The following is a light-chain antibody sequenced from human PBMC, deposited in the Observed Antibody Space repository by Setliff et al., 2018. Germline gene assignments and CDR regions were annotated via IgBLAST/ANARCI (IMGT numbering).Light chain of an antibody. J-gene: IGLJ2*01. Sequence: QSALTQPPSASGTPGQRVTISCSGSSSNIGSNTVNWYQQPPGTAPKLLIYRNNQRPSGVPDRFSGSKSGTSASLAISGLQSEDEADYYCAAWDDSLNGPVFGGGTKVTVL. V-gene: IGLV1-44*01. CDR3: AAWDDSLNGPV. CDR2: RNN. CDR1: SSNIGSNT.